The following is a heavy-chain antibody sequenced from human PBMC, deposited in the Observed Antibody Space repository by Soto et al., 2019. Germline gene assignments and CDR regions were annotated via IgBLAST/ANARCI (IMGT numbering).Heavy chain of an antibody. V-gene: IGHV4-39*01. J-gene: IGHJ6*03. CDR3: ARYLMDV. CDR1: GGSIRESGLY. CDR2: MFVSGQT. Sequence: QMQLQESGPGLVKPSETLSLTCTVSGGSIRESGLYWGWIRQSPGKGLDWIWSMFVSGQTHYNPSLKLRVSISIDASKNQFSLNVISVTAADTGVYYCARYLMDVWGKGTTVTVSS.